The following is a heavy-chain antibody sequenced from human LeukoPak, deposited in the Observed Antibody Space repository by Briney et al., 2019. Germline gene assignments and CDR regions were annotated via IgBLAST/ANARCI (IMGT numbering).Heavy chain of an antibody. CDR1: GGSISSSSYY. Sequence: SETLSLTCTVSGGSISSSSYYWGWIRQPPGKGLEWIGSIFYSGSAYYNPSLKSRVTISVDTSKNQFSLKLSSVTAADTAAYYCARPDSSGYYYVYWGQGTLVTVSS. V-gene: IGHV4-39*01. D-gene: IGHD3-22*01. CDR2: IFYSGSA. CDR3: ARPDSSGYYYVY. J-gene: IGHJ4*02.